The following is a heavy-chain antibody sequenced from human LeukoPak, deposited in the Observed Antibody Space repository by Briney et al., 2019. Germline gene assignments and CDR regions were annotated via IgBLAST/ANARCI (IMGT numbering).Heavy chain of an antibody. CDR3: ARFRFGYYDNSAPR. D-gene: IGHD3-22*01. Sequence: GGSLRLSCAASGFTFSNYSMNWVRQAPGKGLEWVSSISSRSSYIYYADSVKGRFTISRDNAKNSLYLQMNSLRAEDTAVYYCARFRFGYYDNSAPRWGQGTLVTVSS. CDR2: ISSRSSYI. CDR1: GFTFSNYS. J-gene: IGHJ4*02. V-gene: IGHV3-21*01.